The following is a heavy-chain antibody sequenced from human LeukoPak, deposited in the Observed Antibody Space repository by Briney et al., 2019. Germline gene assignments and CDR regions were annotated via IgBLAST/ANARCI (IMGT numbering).Heavy chain of an antibody. Sequence: PSETLSLTCTVSGGSITSYYWSWIRQPPGKGLEWIGYIYYSGSTNYNPSLKSRVTISVDTSNNQFSLKLSSVTAADTAVYYCARLTGIAAAGDYWGQGTLVTVSS. CDR2: IYYSGST. CDR3: ARLTGIAAAGDY. J-gene: IGHJ4*02. D-gene: IGHD6-13*01. CDR1: GGSITSYY. V-gene: IGHV4-59*08.